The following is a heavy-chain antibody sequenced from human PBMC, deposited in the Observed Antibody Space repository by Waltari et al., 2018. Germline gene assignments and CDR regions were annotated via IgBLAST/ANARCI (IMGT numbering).Heavy chain of an antibody. J-gene: IGHJ3*02. CDR2: IYYSGST. Sequence: QVQLQESGPGMVKPSATLSLTCPVSGGSVSSGSYSWSWLRQPPGKGLGWIGYIYYSGSTNYNPPLKSRVTISVDTSKNQFSLKLSSVTAADTAVYYCARASRAGWFELLRAFDIWGQGTMVTVSS. V-gene: IGHV4-61*01. CDR3: ARASRAGWFELLRAFDI. D-gene: IGHD1-26*01. CDR1: GGSVSSGSYS.